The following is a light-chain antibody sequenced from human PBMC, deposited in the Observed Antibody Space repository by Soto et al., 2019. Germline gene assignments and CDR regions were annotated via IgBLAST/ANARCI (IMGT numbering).Light chain of an antibody. CDR2: AVS. CDR3: QEYAGPTHS. J-gene: IGKJ3*01. CDR1: ESISGNR. V-gene: IGKV3-20*01. Sequence: SVLTQSPDTLSLSPGDRATLSCRATESISGNRVAWYQQRPGLPPRLLIYAVSTRATGTPDRVTGSASGTDFTITISRLETEDSDVYYRQEYAGPTHSFGDGTKVDFK.